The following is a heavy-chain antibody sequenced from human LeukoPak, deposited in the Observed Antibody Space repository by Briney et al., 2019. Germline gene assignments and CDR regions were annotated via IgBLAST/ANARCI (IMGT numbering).Heavy chain of an antibody. CDR3: AKDIYPNLKQTENWFDP. J-gene: IGHJ5*02. D-gene: IGHD2-2*02. CDR2: ISWNSGSI. CDR1: GFTFDDYA. V-gene: IGHV3-9*01. Sequence: PGGSLRLYCAASGFTFDDYAMPWVRQAPGKGLEWVSGISWNSGSIGYADSVKGRFTISRDNAKNSLYLQMNSLRAEDTALYYCAKDIYPNLKQTENWFDPWGQGTLVTVSS.